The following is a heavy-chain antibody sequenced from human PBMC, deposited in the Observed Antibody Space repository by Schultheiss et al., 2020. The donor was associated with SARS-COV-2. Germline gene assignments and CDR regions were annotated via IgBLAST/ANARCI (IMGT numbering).Heavy chain of an antibody. CDR2: IIPIFGTA. Sequence: SVKVSCKASGGTFSSYAISWVRQAPGQGLEWMGGIIPIFGTANYAQKFQGRVTMTRNTSISTAYMELSSLRSEDTAVYYCARELGVAVAGTRWFDPWGQGTLVTVSS. CDR1: GGTFSSYA. CDR3: ARELGVAVAGTRWFDP. V-gene: IGHV1-69*05. J-gene: IGHJ5*02. D-gene: IGHD6-19*01.